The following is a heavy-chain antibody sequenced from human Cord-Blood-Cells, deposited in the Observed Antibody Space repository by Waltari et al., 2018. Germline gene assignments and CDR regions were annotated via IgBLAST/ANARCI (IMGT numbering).Heavy chain of an antibody. D-gene: IGHD2-15*01. CDR3: ARGADIVVVVAANWFDP. V-gene: IGHV4-34*01. CDR2: INHSGST. J-gene: IGHJ5*02. Sequence: QVQLQQWGAGLLKHSETLSLTCAVYGGSFSGYYCSWIRQPAGKGLEWIGEINHSGSTNYNPSLKSRVTISVDTSKNQFSLKLSSVTAADTAVYYCARGADIVVVVAANWFDPWGQGTLVTVSS. CDR1: GGSFSGYY.